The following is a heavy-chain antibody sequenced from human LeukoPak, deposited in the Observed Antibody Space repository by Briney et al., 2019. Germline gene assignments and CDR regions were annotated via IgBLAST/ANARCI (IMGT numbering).Heavy chain of an antibody. Sequence: PSQTLSLTCTVSGGSISSGGYYWSWIRQPPGKGLEWIGYIYSSGSTNYNPSLKSRVTMSVDTSKNQFSLKLNSVTAADTAVYYCARDLLGRGGSFDYWGQGTLVTVSS. D-gene: IGHD3-10*01. V-gene: IGHV4-61*08. CDR1: GGSISSGGYY. CDR3: ARDLLGRGGSFDY. J-gene: IGHJ4*02. CDR2: IYSSGST.